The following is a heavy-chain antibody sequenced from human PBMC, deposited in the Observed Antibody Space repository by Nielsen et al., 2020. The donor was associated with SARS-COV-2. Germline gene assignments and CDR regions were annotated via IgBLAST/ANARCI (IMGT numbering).Heavy chain of an antibody. D-gene: IGHD5-24*01. V-gene: IGHV4-34*01. Sequence: SETLSLTCGVHGESFRGFYWTWIRQAPGKGLEWIGEINHNGGTNYISPLTSRVTISVDTSRRQFSLKMTSLTAADTAVYDCARGRDGGIYAYLHHMDVWGEGTAVTVSS. CDR2: INHNGGT. J-gene: IGHJ6*03. CDR3: ARGRDGGIYAYLHHMDV. CDR1: GESFRGFY.